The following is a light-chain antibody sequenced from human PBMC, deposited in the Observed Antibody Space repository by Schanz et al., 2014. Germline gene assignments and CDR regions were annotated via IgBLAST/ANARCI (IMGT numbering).Light chain of an antibody. CDR1: QSVRSNF. CDR3: QQRSNWRT. CDR2: GAS. Sequence: EIVLTQSPGTLSLSPGERATLSCRASQSVRSNFLAWYQQKPGQAPRLLIYGASSRATGIPDRFSGSGSGTDFTLTISRLEPDAFADYYCQQRSNWRTFGQGTKVDI. J-gene: IGKJ1*01. V-gene: IGKV3D-20*02.